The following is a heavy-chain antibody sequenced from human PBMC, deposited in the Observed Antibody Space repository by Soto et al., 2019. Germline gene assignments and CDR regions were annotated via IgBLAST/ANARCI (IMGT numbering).Heavy chain of an antibody. Sequence: ASVKVSCKASGYTFTSYYMHWVRQAPGQGLEWMGIINPSGGSTSYAQKFQGRVTMTRDTSTSTVYMELSSLRSEDTAVYYCARGPDGGLGGEYYYYYGMDVWGQGTTVTVSS. CDR1: GYTFTSYY. CDR2: INPSGGST. J-gene: IGHJ6*02. D-gene: IGHD2-15*01. CDR3: ARGPDGGLGGEYYYYYGMDV. V-gene: IGHV1-46*01.